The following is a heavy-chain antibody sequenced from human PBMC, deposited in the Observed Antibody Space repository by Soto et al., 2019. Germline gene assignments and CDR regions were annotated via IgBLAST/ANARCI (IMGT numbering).Heavy chain of an antibody. V-gene: IGHV3-23*01. Sequence: EVQLLESGGGWLQPGGSLRLSCAASGFTFSSSAMNWVRQTPGKGLEWVSGITGRGAGSYYSDSVKGRFTISRDNSKNTLYLQMNSLRAEDTAVYYCAKAYSNSWPNDWFDPWGQGTLVTVSS. CDR3: AKAYSNSWPNDWFDP. CDR2: ITGRGAGS. CDR1: GFTFSSSA. D-gene: IGHD6-13*01. J-gene: IGHJ5*02.